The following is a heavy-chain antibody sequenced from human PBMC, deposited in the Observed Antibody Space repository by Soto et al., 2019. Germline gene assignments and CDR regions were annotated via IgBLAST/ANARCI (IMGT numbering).Heavy chain of an antibody. Sequence: GESLKISCMGSGYSFTKNWVAWMRQVPGKGLEWVAIVNPADSDTRYSPSFQGQVTVSADKSFSTACLHWSSLKASDTAMYYCVRPDSTGFYAYWGPGTVVTVSS. CDR2: VNPADSDT. CDR3: VRPDSTGFYAY. J-gene: IGHJ4*02. D-gene: IGHD3-22*01. V-gene: IGHV5-51*01. CDR1: GYSFTKNW.